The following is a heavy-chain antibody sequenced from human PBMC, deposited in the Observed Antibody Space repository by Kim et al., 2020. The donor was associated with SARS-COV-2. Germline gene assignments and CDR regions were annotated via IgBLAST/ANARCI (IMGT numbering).Heavy chain of an antibody. Sequence: GGSLRLSCAASGFTFSNYAMSWVRQAPGKGLEWVSAISATSDITYYADSVRGRFTISRDKSKNTLYLQVDSLRAEDTAVYYCASPSYSSGWYLVNWGQGTLVTVSS. V-gene: IGHV3-23*01. CDR1: GFTFSNYA. D-gene: IGHD6-19*01. CDR3: ASPSYSSGWYLVN. CDR2: ISATSDIT. J-gene: IGHJ4*02.